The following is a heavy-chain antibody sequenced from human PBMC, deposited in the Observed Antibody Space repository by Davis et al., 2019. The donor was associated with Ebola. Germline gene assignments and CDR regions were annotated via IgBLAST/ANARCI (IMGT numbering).Heavy chain of an antibody. V-gene: IGHV3-30-3*01. Sequence: PGRSLRLSCAASGFTFSSYAMHWVRQAPGKGLEWVAVISYDGSNKYYADSVKGRFTISRDNSKNTLYLQMNSLRAEDTAVYYCARTETYYDFWSGYRAGGMDVWGQGTTVTVSS. CDR2: ISYDGSNK. J-gene: IGHJ6*02. CDR1: GFTFSSYA. CDR3: ARTETYYDFWSGYRAGGMDV. D-gene: IGHD3-3*01.